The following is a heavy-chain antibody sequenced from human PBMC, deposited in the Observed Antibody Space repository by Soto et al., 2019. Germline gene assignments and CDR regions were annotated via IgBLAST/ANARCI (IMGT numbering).Heavy chain of an antibody. CDR1: GFTFSSYA. CDR2: TSSDGTDN. V-gene: IGHV3-30*04. D-gene: IGHD2-21*02. CDR3: ARTYECAKSDCYRAFDI. Sequence: QVQLVESGGGVILPGGSLRLSCAASGFTFSSYAMHWVRQAPGTGPEWVAATSSDGTDNVYADSVSGRFTISRDNSKNPLYLQMNSLRSEDAAVYYCARTYECAKSDCYRAFDIWGQGTMVTVSS. J-gene: IGHJ3*02.